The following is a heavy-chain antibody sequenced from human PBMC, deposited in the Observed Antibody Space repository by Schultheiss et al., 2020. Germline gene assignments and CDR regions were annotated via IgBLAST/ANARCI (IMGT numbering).Heavy chain of an antibody. CDR1: GASVSSGYW. D-gene: IGHD2-2*01. J-gene: IGHJ6*02. CDR2: IHPDGST. Sequence: SETLSLTCAVSGASVSSGYWWTWVRQPPAEGLEWIGEIHPDGSTNYKPSLKSRVTISVDTSKNQFSLKLSSVTAADTAVYYCARNVGFVVVPAAIHYYGMDVWGQGTTVTVSS. V-gene: IGHV4-4*02. CDR3: ARNVGFVVVPAAIHYYGMDV.